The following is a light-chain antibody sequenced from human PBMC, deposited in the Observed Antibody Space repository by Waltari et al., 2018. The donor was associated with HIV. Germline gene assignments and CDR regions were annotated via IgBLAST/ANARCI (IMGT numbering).Light chain of an antibody. Sequence: ETAMTQSPVTLSVSRGARATLSCRASQSVSSNLAWYQQKPGQAPRLLLYGASTRAAGVPPRFSGRGSGTEFTLTISSLQSEDFAVYYCQQYYSTPHTFGQGTKLEIK. J-gene: IGKJ2*01. V-gene: IGKV3-15*01. CDR2: GAS. CDR1: QSVSSN. CDR3: QQYYSTPHT.